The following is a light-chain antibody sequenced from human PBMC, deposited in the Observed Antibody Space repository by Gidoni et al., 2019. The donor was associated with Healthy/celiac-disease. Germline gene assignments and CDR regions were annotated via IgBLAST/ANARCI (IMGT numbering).Light chain of an antibody. CDR3: QQSYSTPH. CDR1: QSISSY. V-gene: IGKV1-39*01. Sequence: DIQMTQSPSSLSASVGDRVTITCRASQSISSYLNWYQQKPGKAPKLLIYAASRLQSGVPSRFSGSGSGTDFTLTISSLQPEDFATYYCQQSYSTPHFGQGTKLEIK. CDR2: AAS. J-gene: IGKJ2*01.